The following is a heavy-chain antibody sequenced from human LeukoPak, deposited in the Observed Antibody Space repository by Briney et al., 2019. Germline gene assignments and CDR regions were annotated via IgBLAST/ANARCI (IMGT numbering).Heavy chain of an antibody. CDR2: ISSSSSYI. CDR1: GSTVSSNY. J-gene: IGHJ3*02. V-gene: IGHV3-21*01. D-gene: IGHD2-2*01. Sequence: GGSLRLSCAASGSTVSSNYMNWVRQAPGKGLEWVSSISSSSSYIYYADSVKGRFTISRDNAKNSLYLQMNSLRAEDTAVYYCARDCSSTSCPRGAFDIWGQGTMVTVSS. CDR3: ARDCSSTSCPRGAFDI.